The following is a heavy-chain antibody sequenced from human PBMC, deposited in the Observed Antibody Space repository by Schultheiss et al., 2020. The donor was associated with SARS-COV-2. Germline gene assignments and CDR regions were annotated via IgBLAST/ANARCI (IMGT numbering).Heavy chain of an antibody. V-gene: IGHV4-34*01. J-gene: IGHJ3*02. D-gene: IGHD3-10*01. Sequence: SETLSLTCAVYGGSFSGYYWSWIRQPPGKGLEWIGEINHSGSTYYNPSLKSRVTISVDTSKNQFSLKLSSVTAADTAVYYCARVSLLWFGELFSYAFDIWGQGTMVIVSS. CDR2: INHSGST. CDR3: ARVSLLWFGELFSYAFDI. CDR1: GGSFSGYY.